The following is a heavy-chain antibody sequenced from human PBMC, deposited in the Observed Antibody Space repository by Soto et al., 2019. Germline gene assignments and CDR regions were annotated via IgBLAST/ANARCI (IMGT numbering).Heavy chain of an antibody. J-gene: IGHJ5*02. D-gene: IGHD6-13*01. CDR3: ARVARIAAAGPDLNWFDP. V-gene: IGHV1-69*06. Sequence: SVKVSCKASGGTFSSYVISWVRQAPGQGLEWMGGIIPIFGTANYAQKFQGRVTITADKSTSTAYMELSSLISEDTAGYYCARVARIAAAGPDLNWFDPWGQGTLVTVSS. CDR1: GGTFSSYV. CDR2: IIPIFGTA.